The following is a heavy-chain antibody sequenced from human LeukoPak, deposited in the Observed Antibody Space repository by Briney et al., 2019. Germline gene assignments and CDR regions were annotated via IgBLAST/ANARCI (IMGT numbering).Heavy chain of an antibody. CDR2: IYTSGST. CDR1: GGSISSYY. V-gene: IGHV4-4*07. CDR3: ARGADILTGYDAFDI. D-gene: IGHD3-9*01. J-gene: IGHJ3*02. Sequence: PSETLSLTCTVSGGSISSYYWSWIRQPAGKGLEWIGRIYTSGSTNYNPSLKSRVTMSVDMSKNQFSLKLSSVTAADTAVYYCARGADILTGYDAFDIWGQGTMVTVSS.